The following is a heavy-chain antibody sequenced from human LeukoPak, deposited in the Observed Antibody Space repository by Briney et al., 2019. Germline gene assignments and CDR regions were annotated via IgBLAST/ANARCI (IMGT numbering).Heavy chain of an antibody. V-gene: IGHV3-23*01. D-gene: IGHD3-22*01. J-gene: IGHJ4*02. CDR3: ARSQEDDSSGYYYSNFDY. CDR2: ISGSGDAT. CDR1: GFSFTTYP. Sequence: GGFLRLSCAASGFSFTTYPMSWVRQAPGKGLEWVSAISGSGDATHHADSVKGRFTISRDNSMNTLYLQMVSLRVEDTAVYYCARSQEDDSSGYYYSNFDYWGQGTLVTVSS.